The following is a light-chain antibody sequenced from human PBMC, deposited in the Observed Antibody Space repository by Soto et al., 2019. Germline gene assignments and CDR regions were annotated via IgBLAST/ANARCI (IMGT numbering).Light chain of an antibody. V-gene: IGKV1-33*01. CDR3: QQYDSLPPT. CDR2: DAF. Sequence: DIQMTQSPSSLSAFVGDSITNTCQASQDIKNYLNWYQHKPGKAPKLLIYDAFKSDTGVPSRFSGSGSGTDFTFTINNLQPEDIATYFCQQYDSLPPTFGGGTRV. J-gene: IGKJ4*01. CDR1: QDIKNY.